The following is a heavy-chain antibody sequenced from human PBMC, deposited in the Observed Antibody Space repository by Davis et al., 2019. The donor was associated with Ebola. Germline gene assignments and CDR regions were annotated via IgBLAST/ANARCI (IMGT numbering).Heavy chain of an antibody. J-gene: IGHJ6*02. CDR1: GFTFSSYA. V-gene: IGHV3-23*01. CDR2: ISGSGGST. Sequence: GGSLRLSCAASGFTFSSYAMSWVRQAPGKGLEWVSAISGSGGSTYYADSVKGRFTISRDNSKNTLYLQMNSLRAEDTAVYYCARVSPLLRFLEWLLGLSGMDVWGQGTTVTVSS. D-gene: IGHD3-3*01. CDR3: ARVSPLLRFLEWLLGLSGMDV.